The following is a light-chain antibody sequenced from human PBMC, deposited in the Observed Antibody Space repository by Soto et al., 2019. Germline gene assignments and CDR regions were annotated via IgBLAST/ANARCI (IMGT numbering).Light chain of an antibody. CDR2: GAS. Sequence: DIVMTQSPGTLSVSPGERATLSCRASQSIRNNLAWYQHKPGQAPRLLIYGASTGATGVPGRFSGRGSGTEFTLTISCVQSDDLAAYYCQQYNNWPRTFGPGTKVDIK. CDR3: QQYNNWPRT. CDR1: QSIRNN. J-gene: IGKJ1*01. V-gene: IGKV3-15*01.